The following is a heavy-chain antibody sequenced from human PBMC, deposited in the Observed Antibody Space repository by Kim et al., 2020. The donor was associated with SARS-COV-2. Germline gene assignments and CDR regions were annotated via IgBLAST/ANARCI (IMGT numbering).Heavy chain of an antibody. Sequence: SETLSLTCSASGGSISRSGHFWGWVRQTAEKGLEWVGTTYYAANPYYNPSLKDRVTISVDPSANQFSLRLSSATAADAGVYYCAAVREANYFYGLGVWGRGITVTVAS. CDR2: TYYAANP. D-gene: IGHD3-9*01. CDR3: AAVREANYFYGLGV. CDR1: GGSISRSGHF. V-gene: IGHV4-39*07. J-gene: IGHJ6*02.